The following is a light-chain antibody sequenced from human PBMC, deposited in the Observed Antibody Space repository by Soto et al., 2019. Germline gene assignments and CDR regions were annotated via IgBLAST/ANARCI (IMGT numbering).Light chain of an antibody. CDR1: QTVSSTY. Sequence: EIVLTQSPGTLSLSPGERATLSCRASQTVSSTYLAWYQQKPGQAPRLLIYGPSSRATGIPDRFSGSGSGTDLSSTIGILQTADFEVYYCQQRSNWPQISFGQGTQLEI. J-gene: IGKJ5*01. CDR2: GPS. V-gene: IGKV3D-20*02. CDR3: QQRSNWPQIS.